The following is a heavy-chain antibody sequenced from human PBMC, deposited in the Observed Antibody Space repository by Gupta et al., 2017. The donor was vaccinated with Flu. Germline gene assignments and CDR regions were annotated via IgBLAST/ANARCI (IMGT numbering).Heavy chain of an antibody. CDR3: ARAAIAVAGNGDWFDP. CDR2: INPNSGGT. CDR1: GYTFTGYY. V-gene: IGHV1-2*04. D-gene: IGHD6-19*01. J-gene: IGHJ5*02. Sequence: QVQLVQSGAEVKKPGASVKVSCKASGYTFTGYYMHWVRQAPGQGLEWMGWINPNSGGTNYAQKFQGWVTMTRDTSISTAYMELSRLRSDDTDVYYCARAAIAVAGNGDWFDPWGQGTLVTVSS.